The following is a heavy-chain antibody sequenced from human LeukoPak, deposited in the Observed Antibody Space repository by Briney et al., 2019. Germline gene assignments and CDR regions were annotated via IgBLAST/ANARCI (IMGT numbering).Heavy chain of an antibody. CDR3: ARGGGID. J-gene: IGHJ4*02. CDR2: ISYDGSNK. CDR1: GFTFSSYT. Sequence: GRSLRLSCAASGFTFSSYTMHWVRQAPGKGLEWVAVISYDGSNKYYADSVKGRFTISRDNSKNTLYLQMNSLRAEDTAVYYCARGGGIDWGQGTLVTVSS. D-gene: IGHD3-10*01. V-gene: IGHV3-30*04.